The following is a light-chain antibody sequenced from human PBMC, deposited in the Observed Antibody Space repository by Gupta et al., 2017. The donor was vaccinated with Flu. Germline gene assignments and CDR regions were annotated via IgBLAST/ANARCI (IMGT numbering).Light chain of an antibody. CDR2: GAS. CDR3: QQDCSSFT. V-gene: IGKV3-20*01. Sequence: EIVLTQSPGTLSLSPGERATLSCRASQSISSSYLVWYRQKPGQAPRVIIYGASNRAIGITDRFGGSGEGKDFTLTSSRREHEDCAVYYGQQDCSSFTFGQGTKLEIK. J-gene: IGKJ2*01. CDR1: QSISSSY.